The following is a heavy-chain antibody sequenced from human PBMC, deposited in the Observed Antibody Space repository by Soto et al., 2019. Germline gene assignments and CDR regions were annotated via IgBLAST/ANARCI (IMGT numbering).Heavy chain of an antibody. CDR3: ARESEDLTSNFDY. Sequence: GSLRLSCAASGYTFTRYSMNWVRQAPGKGLEWVSSISSTTNYIYYADSMKGRFTVSRDNAKNSVYLEMNSLSAEDTAVYYCARESEDLTSNFDYWGQGTLVTVSS. CDR1: GYTFTRYS. J-gene: IGHJ4*02. V-gene: IGHV3-21*01. CDR2: ISSTTNYI.